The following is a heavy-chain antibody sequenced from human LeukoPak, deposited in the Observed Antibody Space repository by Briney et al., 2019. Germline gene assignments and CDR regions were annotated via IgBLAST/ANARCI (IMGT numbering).Heavy chain of an antibody. Sequence: GRSLRLSCAASGFTFSSYGMHWVRQAPGKGLEWVAVIWYDGSNKYYADSVKGRFTISRDNSKNTLYLQMNSLRAEDTAVYYCAKDHHVGPAAPLLFDYWGQGTLVTVSS. D-gene: IGHD2-2*01. CDR3: AKDHHVGPAAPLLFDY. J-gene: IGHJ4*02. CDR2: IWYDGSNK. CDR1: GFTFSSYG. V-gene: IGHV3-33*06.